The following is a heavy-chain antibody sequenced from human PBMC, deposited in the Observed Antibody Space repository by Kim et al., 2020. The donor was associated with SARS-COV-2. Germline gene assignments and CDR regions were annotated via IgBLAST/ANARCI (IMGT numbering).Heavy chain of an antibody. D-gene: IGHD6-13*01. V-gene: IGHV3-48*03. J-gene: IGHJ6*02. Sequence: LQGRFTISLDNAKHSLYLQMNSLGAEDTAVYYCARGMVAAAGYYYYGMDVWGQGTTVTVSS. CDR3: ARGMVAAAGYYYYGMDV.